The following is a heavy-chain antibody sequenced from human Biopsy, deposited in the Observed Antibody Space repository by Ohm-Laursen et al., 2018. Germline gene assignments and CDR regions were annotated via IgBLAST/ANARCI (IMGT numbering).Heavy chain of an antibody. Sequence: SLRLSSAPSGFTFSSYAMSWVRQAPGKGMEWVSAIRSTGGSTYYANSVKGRFTISRDNSKNILFLQVNNLRSEDTAIYYCTKADDFWSPEGYYYYFSGMDVWGQGTTVTVSS. J-gene: IGHJ6*02. CDR1: GFTFSSYA. D-gene: IGHD3-3*01. V-gene: IGHV3-23*01. CDR2: IRSTGGST. CDR3: TKADDFWSPEGYYYYFSGMDV.